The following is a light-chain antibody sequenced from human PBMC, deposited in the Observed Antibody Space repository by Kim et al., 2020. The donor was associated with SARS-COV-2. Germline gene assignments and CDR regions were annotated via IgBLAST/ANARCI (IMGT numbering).Light chain of an antibody. Sequence: SGSPGEGAALSCRASQSVSINLAWYQQRPGQPPRLLIYAASTRATGVPARFSGSGSGTNFTLTISGLQSEDFAIYYCQQYTNWWAFGQGTKVDIK. V-gene: IGKV3-15*01. CDR2: AAS. CDR1: QSVSIN. J-gene: IGKJ1*01. CDR3: QQYTNWWA.